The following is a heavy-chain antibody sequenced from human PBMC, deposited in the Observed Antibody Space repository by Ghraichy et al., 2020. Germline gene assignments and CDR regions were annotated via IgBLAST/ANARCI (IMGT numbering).Heavy chain of an antibody. Sequence: SETLSLTCTVSGGSISSSSYYWGWIRQPPGKGLEWIGSIYYSGSTYYNPSLKSRVTISVDTSKNHFSLKLSSVTAADTAVYYCARPLESDDAFDIWGQGTMVTVSS. CDR2: IYYSGST. CDR3: ARPLESDDAFDI. J-gene: IGHJ3*02. V-gene: IGHV4-39*01. CDR1: GGSISSSSYY.